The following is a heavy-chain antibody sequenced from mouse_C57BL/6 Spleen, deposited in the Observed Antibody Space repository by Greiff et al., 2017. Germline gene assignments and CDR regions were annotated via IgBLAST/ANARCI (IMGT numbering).Heavy chain of an antibody. D-gene: IGHD2-1*01. Sequence: QVQLQQSGPELVKPGASVKISCKASGYAFSSSWMNWVKQRSGKGLEWIGRIYPGDGDTNYNGKFKGKATLTADKSSSTAYMQLSSLTSEDSAVYFCASHYGNSAWFAYWGQGTLVTVSA. CDR2: IYPGDGDT. CDR3: ASHYGNSAWFAY. V-gene: IGHV1-82*01. J-gene: IGHJ3*01. CDR1: GYAFSSSW.